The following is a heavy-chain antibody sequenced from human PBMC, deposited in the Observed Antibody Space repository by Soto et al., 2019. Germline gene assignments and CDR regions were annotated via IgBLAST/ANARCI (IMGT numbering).Heavy chain of an antibody. J-gene: IGHJ4*02. CDR3: RREWGYYSDF. CDR1: GGSISGYY. V-gene: IGHV4-59*01. D-gene: IGHD3-16*01. CDR2: IYYSGST. Sequence: PSETLSLTCTVSGGSISGYYWSWIRRPPGKELEGIGNIYYSGSTNYNPSLKIQVTLQVNPSKNKSSLRLSLVTAANRAVYSFRREWGYYSDFWGQGTLVTVSS.